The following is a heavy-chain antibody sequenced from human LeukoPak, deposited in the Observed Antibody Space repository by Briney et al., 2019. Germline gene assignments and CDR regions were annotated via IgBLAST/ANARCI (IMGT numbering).Heavy chain of an antibody. D-gene: IGHD3-3*01. J-gene: IGHJ3*02. CDR2: ISGSGGST. CDR3: AKYIGFWSGYDDAFDI. Sequence: GGSLRLSCAACGFTFSSYAMSWVRQAPGKGLEWVSAISGSGGSTYYADSVKGRFTISRDNSKNTLYLQMNSLRAEDTAVYYCAKYIGFWSGYDDAFDIWGQGTMVTVSS. CDR1: GFTFSSYA. V-gene: IGHV3-23*01.